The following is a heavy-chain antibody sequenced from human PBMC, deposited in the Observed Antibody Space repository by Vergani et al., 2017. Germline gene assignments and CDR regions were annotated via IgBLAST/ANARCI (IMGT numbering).Heavy chain of an antibody. CDR2: ISGSGGST. CDR3: AKDRFGRDGYNVMDWFDP. D-gene: IGHD5-24*01. Sequence: EVQLLESGGGLVQPGGSLRLSCAASGFTFSSYAMSWVRQAPGKGLEWVSAISGSGGSTYYADSMKGRFTISRDNSKNTLYLQMNSLRAEDTAVYYCAKDRFGRDGYNVMDWFDPWGQGTLVTVSS. V-gene: IGHV3-23*01. CDR1: GFTFSSYA. J-gene: IGHJ5*02.